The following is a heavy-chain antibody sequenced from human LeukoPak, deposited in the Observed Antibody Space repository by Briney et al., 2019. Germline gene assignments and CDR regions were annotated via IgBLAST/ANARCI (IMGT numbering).Heavy chain of an antibody. D-gene: IGHD3-22*01. CDR2: INPNSGGT. CDR3: ARVTDYYDSSGYYSWFDP. V-gene: IGHV1-2*02. CDR1: GYTFTGYY. J-gene: IGHJ5*02. Sequence: ASVKVSCKASGYTFTGYYMHWVRQAPGQGLEWMGWINPNSGGTNYAQKFQGRVTMTRDTSISTAYMELSSLRSEDTAVYYCARVTDYYDSSGYYSWFDPWGQGTLVTVSS.